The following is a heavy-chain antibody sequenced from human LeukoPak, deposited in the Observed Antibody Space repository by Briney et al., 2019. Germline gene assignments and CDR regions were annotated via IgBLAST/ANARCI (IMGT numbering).Heavy chain of an antibody. CDR3: ARGSENYLGGLDY. Sequence: IPGGSLRLSCAASGFTFSRSSMNWVRQAPGKGLEWVSSISTSSSYIYYADSVKGRFTISRDNAENSLFLQMNSLRAEDTAVYYCARGSENYLGGLDYWGQGTQVTVSS. CDR2: ISTSSSYI. CDR1: GFTFSRSS. V-gene: IGHV3-21*01. D-gene: IGHD3-10*01. J-gene: IGHJ4*02.